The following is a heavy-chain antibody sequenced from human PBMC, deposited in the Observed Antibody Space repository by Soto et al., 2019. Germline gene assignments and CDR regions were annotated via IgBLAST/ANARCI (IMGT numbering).Heavy chain of an antibody. CDR2: ISGSGGST. D-gene: IGHD6-19*01. J-gene: IGHJ2*01. CDR1: GFTFSSYA. V-gene: IGHV3-23*01. CDR3: AKGAVAGTIAGWYFDL. Sequence: EVQLLESGGGLVQPGGSLRLSCAASGFTFSSYAXXWXRQAPGKGLEWVSAISGSGGSTYYADSVKGRFTISRDNSKNTLYLQMNSLRAEDTAVYYCAKGAVAGTIAGWYFDLWGRGTLVTVSS.